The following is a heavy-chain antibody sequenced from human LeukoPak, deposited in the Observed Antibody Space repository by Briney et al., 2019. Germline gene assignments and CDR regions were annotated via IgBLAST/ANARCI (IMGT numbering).Heavy chain of an antibody. CDR3: ARVPVLLWFGEPHSYFDY. CDR1: GYTFTSYG. V-gene: IGHV1-18*04. Sequence: ASVKVSSKASGYTFTSYGISWVGQAPGQGLEWMGWISAYNGNTNYAQKLQGRVTMTTDTSTSTAYMELRSLRSDDTAVYYCARVPVLLWFGEPHSYFDYWGQGTLVTVSS. J-gene: IGHJ4*02. CDR2: ISAYNGNT. D-gene: IGHD3-10*01.